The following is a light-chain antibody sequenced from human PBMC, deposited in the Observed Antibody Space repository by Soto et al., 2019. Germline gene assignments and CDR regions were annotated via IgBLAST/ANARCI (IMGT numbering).Light chain of an antibody. CDR1: ESISRH. Sequence: DIQMTQSPSSLSASVGDRVTITCRASESISRHLNWYQQKPGKAPNLLIYAASSLQNGVPSRFSVSGAGTDFTLTISNLQPEDFATYYCQQSYSTLSITFGQGTRLEIK. CDR3: QQSYSTLSIT. CDR2: AAS. J-gene: IGKJ5*01. V-gene: IGKV1-39*01.